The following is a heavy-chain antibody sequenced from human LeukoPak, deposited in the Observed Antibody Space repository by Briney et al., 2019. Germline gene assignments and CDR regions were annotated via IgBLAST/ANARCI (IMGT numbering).Heavy chain of an antibody. Sequence: GGSLRLSCAASGFTFRSYWMSWVRQAPGKGLEWVANIKQDGSEKYYVDSVKGRFTISRDNAKNSLYLQMNSLRAEDTAVYYCAREVYGDRYDYWGQGTLVTVSS. CDR1: GFTFRSYW. CDR3: AREVYGDRYDY. J-gene: IGHJ4*02. CDR2: IKQDGSEK. V-gene: IGHV3-7*01. D-gene: IGHD4-17*01.